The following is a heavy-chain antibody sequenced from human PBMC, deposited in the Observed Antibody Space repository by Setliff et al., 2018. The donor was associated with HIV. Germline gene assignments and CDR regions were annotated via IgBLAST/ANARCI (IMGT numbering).Heavy chain of an antibody. D-gene: IGHD4-4*01. J-gene: IGHJ6*03. CDR2: ISDSATT. Sequence: PSETLSLTCAVSGGAITNSRHYCVWIRQSPGKGLEWIGTRISDSATTSVNPSLKSRVTISLDTSKKQFSLKVISVTAADTAIYYCARGKHDFSNYGSSDYFYYMDVWGKGTTVTVSS. V-gene: IGHV4-39*07. CDR3: ARGKHDFSNYGSSDYFYYMDV. CDR1: GGAITNSRHY.